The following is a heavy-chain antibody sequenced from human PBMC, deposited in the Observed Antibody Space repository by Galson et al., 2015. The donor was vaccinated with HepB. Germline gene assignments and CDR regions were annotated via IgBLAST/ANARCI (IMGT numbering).Heavy chain of an antibody. V-gene: IGHV3-30*02. CDR3: AKDRSGFYASGSSDS. Sequence: SLRLSCAASGFTFSSYGMHWVRQAPGKGLQWVAFIRSDESQKFYGDSVKGRFTISRDNFKNTLYLQLKSLTAEDTAVYYCAKDRSGFYASGSSDSWGQGTVVTVST. CDR1: GFTFSSYG. CDR2: IRSDESQK. D-gene: IGHD3-10*01. J-gene: IGHJ4*02.